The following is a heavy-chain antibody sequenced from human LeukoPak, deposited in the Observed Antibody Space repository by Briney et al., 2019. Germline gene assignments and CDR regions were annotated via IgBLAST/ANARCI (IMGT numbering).Heavy chain of an antibody. CDR3: ARTTRIGMVRGPNYYYYYYMDV. CDR1: GVSISSGSYY. J-gene: IGHJ6*03. CDR2: IYTSGST. V-gene: IGHV4-61*02. Sequence: TSSETLSLTCTVSGVSISSGSYYWSWLRQPAGKGLEWIGRIYTSGSTNYNPSLKSRVTISVDTSKNQFSLKLSSVTAADTAVYYCARTTRIGMVRGPNYYYYYYMDVWGKGTTVTISS. D-gene: IGHD3-10*01.